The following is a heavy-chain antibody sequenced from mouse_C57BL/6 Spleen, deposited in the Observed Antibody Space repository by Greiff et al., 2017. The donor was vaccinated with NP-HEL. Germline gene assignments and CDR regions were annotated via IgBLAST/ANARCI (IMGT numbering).Heavy chain of an antibody. D-gene: IGHD2-4*01. Sequence: QVQLQQPGAELVRPGSSVKLSCKASGYTFTSYWLHWVKQRPIQGLAWIGNIDPSDSVTHYNQKFKDKATLTVDKSSSTAYMQLSSLTSEDSAVYYCARERDYDEGNYFDYWGQGTTLTVSS. J-gene: IGHJ2*01. CDR3: ARERDYDEGNYFDY. CDR2: IDPSDSVT. V-gene: IGHV1-52*01. CDR1: GYTFTSYW.